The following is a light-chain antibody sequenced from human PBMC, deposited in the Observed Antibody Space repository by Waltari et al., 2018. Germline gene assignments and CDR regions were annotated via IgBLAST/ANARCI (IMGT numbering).Light chain of an antibody. CDR2: KDR. CDR3: QSADTTEVL. CDR1: ALSKIY. V-gene: IGLV3-25*03. J-gene: IGLJ2*01. Sequence: SSELTQPPSVSVSPGQTARITCSGDALSKIYVSWYQQKPGQAPRLVIFKDREGPSGGPERFSGSTSGTTVTLTISGVQAEDEGDYYCQSADTTEVLFGGGTKLTVL.